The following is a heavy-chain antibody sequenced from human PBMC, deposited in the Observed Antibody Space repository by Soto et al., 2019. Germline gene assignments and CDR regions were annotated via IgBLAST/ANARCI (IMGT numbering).Heavy chain of an antibody. CDR1: GGSISSGGYY. D-gene: IGHD6-6*01. CDR3: ARERIARLFFAVLWFDP. J-gene: IGHJ5*02. Sequence: SETLSLTCTVSGGSISSGGYYWSWIRQHPGKGLEWIGYIYYSGSTYYNPSLKSRVTISVDTSKNQFSLKLSSVTAADTAVYYCARERIARLFFAVLWFDPWGQGTLVTVSS. V-gene: IGHV4-31*03. CDR2: IYYSGST.